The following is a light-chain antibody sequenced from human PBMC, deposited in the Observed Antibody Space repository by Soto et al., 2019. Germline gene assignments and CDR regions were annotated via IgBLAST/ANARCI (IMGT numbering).Light chain of an antibody. V-gene: IGKV1-27*01. CDR3: KRYNSAPWT. CDR2: AAY. CDR1: QDINNY. Sequence: DIQMTQSPSSLSASVGDRVTITCRASQDINNYLAWYQQKPGKVPKLLIYAAYTLQSGVSSRFSGSGSGTAFPLTISSLHREDVETYYCKRYNSAPWTFGQGNKVDIK. J-gene: IGKJ1*01.